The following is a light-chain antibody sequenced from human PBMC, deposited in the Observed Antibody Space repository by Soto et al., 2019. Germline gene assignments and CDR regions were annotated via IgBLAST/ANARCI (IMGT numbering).Light chain of an antibody. CDR3: ASYASSLYV. Sequence: QSALTQPASVSGSPGQSITISCTGTSSDIGGYDYVSWYQQHPGKAPKLVIYEVANRPSGFSNRFSGSKSGNTASLTISGLQAEDEADYYCASYASSLYVFGTGTKLTVL. CDR1: SSDIGGYDY. CDR2: EVA. V-gene: IGLV2-14*01. J-gene: IGLJ1*01.